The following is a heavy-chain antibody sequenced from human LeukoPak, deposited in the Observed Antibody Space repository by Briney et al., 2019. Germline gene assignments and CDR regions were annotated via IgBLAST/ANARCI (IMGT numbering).Heavy chain of an antibody. V-gene: IGHV1-18*01. CDR3: ARGPRYGYHPFDY. Sequence: GASVNVSCKASGYTFISYGISWVRQAPGQGLEWMGWINANNGNTNYAQKLQGRVTMTTDTSTNTAYMELRSLRSDDTAVYYCARGPRYGYHPFDYGGQGTLVTVSS. J-gene: IGHJ4*02. CDR1: GYTFISYG. CDR2: INANNGNT. D-gene: IGHD5-18*01.